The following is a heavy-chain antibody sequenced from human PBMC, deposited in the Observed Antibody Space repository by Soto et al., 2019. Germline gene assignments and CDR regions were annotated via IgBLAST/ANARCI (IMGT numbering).Heavy chain of an antibody. CDR2: IFHGGST. D-gene: IGHD3-22*01. CDR3: ARPHYDSNTFYSYFDC. Sequence: SETLSLTCAVYGGSFSGYYWSWIRQPPGKGLEWIGQIFHGGSTNYSPSLKSRVTISVDTSKNLFSLELSSVTAADTAVYYCARPHYDSNTFYSYFDCWGQGTLVTVSS. CDR1: GGSFSGYY. J-gene: IGHJ4*02. V-gene: IGHV4-34*12.